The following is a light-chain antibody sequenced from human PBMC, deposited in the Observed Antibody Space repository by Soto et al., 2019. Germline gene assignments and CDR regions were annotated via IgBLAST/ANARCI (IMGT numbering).Light chain of an antibody. V-gene: IGKV3-15*01. Sequence: IVLTHFPVPLSVSPGPRATLSCRASHSISSNFAWYQQKPCRAPRLLIHGESTRATGIPARFSGSGSGTEFSLTVSSLQSEDFADYYCQQYDNWPLTFGGGTKVEIK. CDR2: GES. CDR1: HSISSN. CDR3: QQYDNWPLT. J-gene: IGKJ4*01.